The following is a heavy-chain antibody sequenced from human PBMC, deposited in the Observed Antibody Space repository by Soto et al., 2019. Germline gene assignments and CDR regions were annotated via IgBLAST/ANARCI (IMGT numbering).Heavy chain of an antibody. CDR3: ARGSFVLRFLEWLSNFDY. Sequence: ASVQVSCKASGYTFTSYDINWVRQATGQGLEWMGWMNPNSGNTGYAQKFQGRVTMTRNTSISTAYMELSSLRSEDTAVYYCARGSFVLRFLEWLSNFDYWGQGTLVTVSS. J-gene: IGHJ4*02. CDR1: GYTFTSYD. V-gene: IGHV1-8*01. CDR2: MNPNSGNT. D-gene: IGHD3-3*01.